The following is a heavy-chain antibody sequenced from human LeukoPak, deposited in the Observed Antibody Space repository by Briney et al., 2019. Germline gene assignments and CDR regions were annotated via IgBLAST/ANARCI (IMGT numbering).Heavy chain of an antibody. J-gene: IGHJ3*02. CDR1: GFTFSSYW. Sequence: GGSLRLSCAASGFTFSSYWMHWVRQAPGKGLVWVSRINSDGSSTSNADSVKGRFTISRDNGKNTLYLQMNSLRAEDTAMYYCGRGNRGAFDIWGQGTMVAVSS. V-gene: IGHV3-74*01. CDR2: INSDGSST. CDR3: GRGNRGAFDI. D-gene: IGHD3-10*01.